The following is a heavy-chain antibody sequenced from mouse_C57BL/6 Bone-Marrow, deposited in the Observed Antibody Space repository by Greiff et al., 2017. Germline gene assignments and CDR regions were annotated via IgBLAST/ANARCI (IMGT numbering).Heavy chain of an antibody. Sequence: QVQLQQPGAELVKPGASVKLSCKASGYTFTSYWMHWVKQRPGQGLEWIGMIHPNSGSTTYNEQFKGKATLTVDKSSSTAYMQLSSLTSEDSAVYYCARSKRRIEPFAYWGQGTRVTVAA. CDR3: ARSKRRIEPFAY. CDR1: GYTFTSYW. V-gene: IGHV1-64*01. CDR2: IHPNSGST. J-gene: IGHJ3*01.